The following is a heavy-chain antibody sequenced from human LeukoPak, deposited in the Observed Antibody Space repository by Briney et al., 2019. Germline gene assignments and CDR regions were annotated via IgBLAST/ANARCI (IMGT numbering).Heavy chain of an antibody. CDR2: INPSGGST. V-gene: IGHV1-46*01. CDR3: ARGAEAYYDSSGYYYY. J-gene: IGHJ4*02. Sequence: ASVKVSCKASGYSFTGHYMHWVRQAPGQGLEWMGIINPSGGSTSYAQKFQGRVTMTRDMSTSTVYMELSSLRSEDTAVYYCARGAEAYYDSSGYYYYWGQGTLVTVSS. D-gene: IGHD3-22*01. CDR1: GYSFTGHY.